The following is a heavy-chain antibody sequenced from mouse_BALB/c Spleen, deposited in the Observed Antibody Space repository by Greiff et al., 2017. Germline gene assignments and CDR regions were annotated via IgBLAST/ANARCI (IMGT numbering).Heavy chain of an antibody. Sequence: VQLKQSGAELVRPGALVKLSCKASGFNIKDYYMHWVKQRPEQGLEWIGWIDPENGNTIYDPKFQGKASITADTSSNTAYLQLSRLTSEDTAVYYCASRYGNYFDYWGQGTTLTVSS. CDR3: ASRYGNYFDY. CDR1: GFNIKDYY. V-gene: IGHV14-1*02. J-gene: IGHJ2*01. CDR2: IDPENGNT. D-gene: IGHD2-10*02.